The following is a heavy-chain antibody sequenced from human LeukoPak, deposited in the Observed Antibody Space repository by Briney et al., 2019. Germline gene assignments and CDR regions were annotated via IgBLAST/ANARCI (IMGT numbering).Heavy chain of an antibody. D-gene: IGHD6-19*01. CDR2: IYYSGST. J-gene: IGHJ4*02. Sequence: PSETLSLTCTVSGGSISSYYWSWIRQPPGKGLEWIGYIYYSGSTNYNPSLKSRVTISVDTSKNQFSLRLSSVTAADTAVYYCASWEQCLEYWGQGTLVTVSS. CDR1: GGSISSYY. V-gene: IGHV4-59*08. CDR3: ASWEQCLEY.